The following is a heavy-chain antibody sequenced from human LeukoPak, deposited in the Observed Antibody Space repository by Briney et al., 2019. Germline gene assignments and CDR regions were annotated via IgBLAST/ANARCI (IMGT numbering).Heavy chain of an antibody. J-gene: IGHJ4*02. Sequence: SETLSLTCAVYGGSFSGYYWSWIRPPPGKGLEWIGEINHSGSTNYNPSLKSRVTISVDTSKNQFSLKLSAVTAADTAVYYCARYSWFGELPFDYWGQGTLVTVSS. CDR3: ARYSWFGELPFDY. CDR2: INHSGST. V-gene: IGHV4-34*01. CDR1: GGSFSGYY. D-gene: IGHD3-10*01.